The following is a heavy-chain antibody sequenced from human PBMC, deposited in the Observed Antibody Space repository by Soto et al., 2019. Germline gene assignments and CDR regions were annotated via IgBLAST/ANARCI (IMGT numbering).Heavy chain of an antibody. J-gene: IGHJ4*02. Sequence: QLQLQESGPGLVKPSETLSLTCSVSGGSISSRTHYWGWIRQSPGKHLEWIGSSFYRGSTHYNPSLKTRVTIPVDTSNNQVSLKVYSVTAADTALYYCATADGFGVVTPFFEYWGQGILVTVSS. CDR2: SFYRGST. D-gene: IGHD3-3*01. CDR1: GGSISSRTHY. CDR3: ATADGFGVVTPFFEY. V-gene: IGHV4-39*01.